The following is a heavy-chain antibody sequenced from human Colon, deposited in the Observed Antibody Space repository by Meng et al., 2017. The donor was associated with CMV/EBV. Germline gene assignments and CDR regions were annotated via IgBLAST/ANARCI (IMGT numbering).Heavy chain of an antibody. CDR3: ARPSDNGWYYFDP. CDR2: IHHSGNT. D-gene: IGHD6-19*01. Sequence: SETLSLTCTVSGGSISSSNLYWGWIRQPPGRGLEWIGSIHHSGNTYRNPSLWGRVSMSVDTSKNQFSLNLSSVTAADTSIYYCARPSDNGWYYFDPWGQGTLVTVSS. V-gene: IGHV4-39*01. CDR1: GGSISSSNLY. J-gene: IGHJ4*02.